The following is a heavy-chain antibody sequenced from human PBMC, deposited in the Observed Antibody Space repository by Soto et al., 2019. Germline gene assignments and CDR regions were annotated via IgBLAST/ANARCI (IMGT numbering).Heavy chain of an antibody. V-gene: IGHV3-48*02. D-gene: IGHD3-16*01. Sequence: GGSLRLSCAASAFTFSSYNMNWVRQAPGQGLEWISYISSSSGTIYYADSVKGRLTVSRDNARNSLYLQMNSLREEDTAVYYCARDLHQGDTVHVLAVWGQGTTVTVSS. CDR3: ARDLHQGDTVHVLAV. J-gene: IGHJ6*02. CDR2: ISSSSGTI. CDR1: AFTFSSYN.